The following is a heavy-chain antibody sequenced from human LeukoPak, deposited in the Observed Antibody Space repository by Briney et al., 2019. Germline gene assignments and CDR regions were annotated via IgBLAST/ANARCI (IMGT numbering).Heavy chain of an antibody. D-gene: IGHD3-9*01. Sequence: SVKVSCKASGGTFSSYAISWVRQAPGQGLEWMGGIIPIFGTANYAQKFQGRVTITADESTSTAYMELSSLRAEDTAVYYCAKSGLGLRYFDWLFGYWGQGTLVTVSS. V-gene: IGHV1-69*01. CDR1: GGTFSSYA. CDR3: AKSGLGLRYFDWLFGY. J-gene: IGHJ4*02. CDR2: IIPIFGTA.